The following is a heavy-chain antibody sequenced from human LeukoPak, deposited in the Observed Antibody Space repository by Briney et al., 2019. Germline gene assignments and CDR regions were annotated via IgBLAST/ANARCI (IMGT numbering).Heavy chain of an antibody. J-gene: IGHJ6*04. CDR3: ARLEYSSPLIDYYYGMDV. Sequence: SVKVSCKASGYTFTSYGISWVRQAPGQGLEWMGLISAYNGNTNYAQKLQGRVTMTTDTSPSTAYMELRSLRSDDTAVYYCARLEYSSPLIDYYYGMDVWGKGTTVTVSS. V-gene: IGHV1-18*04. CDR2: ISAYNGNT. CDR1: GYTFTSYG. D-gene: IGHD6-6*01.